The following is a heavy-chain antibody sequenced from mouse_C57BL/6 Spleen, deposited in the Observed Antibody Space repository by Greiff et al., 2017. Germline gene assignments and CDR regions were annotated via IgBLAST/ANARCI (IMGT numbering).Heavy chain of an antibody. V-gene: IGHV5-6*01. D-gene: IGHD3-1*01. Sequence: EVKLMESGGDLVKPGGSLKLSCAASGFTFSSYGMSWVRQTPDKRLEWVATISSGGSYTYYPDSVKGRFTISRDNAKNTLYLQMSSLKSEDTAMYYCARNEGLSRGAMDYWGQGTSVTVSS. CDR3: ARNEGLSRGAMDY. J-gene: IGHJ4*01. CDR2: ISSGGSYT. CDR1: GFTFSSYG.